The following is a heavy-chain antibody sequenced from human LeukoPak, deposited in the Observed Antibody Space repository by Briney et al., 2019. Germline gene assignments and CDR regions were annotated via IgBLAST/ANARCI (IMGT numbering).Heavy chain of an antibody. V-gene: IGHV3-23*01. Sequence: GGSLRLSCAASGFTFSTYGMTWVRQAPGKGLEWVSAISGSGGSTYYADSVKGRFTISRDNSKNTMYLQMNSLRAEDTAVYYCAKSGLIDYWGQGTLVTVSS. CDR2: ISGSGGST. CDR1: GFTFSTYG. J-gene: IGHJ4*02. CDR3: AKSGLIDY.